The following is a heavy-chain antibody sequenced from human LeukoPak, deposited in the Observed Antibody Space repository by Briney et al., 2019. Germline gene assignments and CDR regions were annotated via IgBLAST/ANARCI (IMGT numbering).Heavy chain of an antibody. CDR3: ARDNCSGGSCYPLYNWFDP. J-gene: IGHJ5*02. CDR2: ISSNGGST. V-gene: IGHV3-64*01. D-gene: IGHD2-15*01. CDR1: RFTFSSYG. Sequence: AGGSLRLSCAASRFTFSSYGMHWVRQAPGKGLEYVSAISSNGGSTYYANSVKGRFTISRDNSKNTLYLQMGSLRAEDMAVYYCARDNCSGGSCYPLYNWFDPWGQGTLVTVSS.